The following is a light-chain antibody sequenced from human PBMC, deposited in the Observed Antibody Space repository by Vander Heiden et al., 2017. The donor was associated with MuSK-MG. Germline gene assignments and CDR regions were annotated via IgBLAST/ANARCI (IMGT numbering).Light chain of an antibody. CDR3: SSYADSGTRV. Sequence: QSALIQPASVSGSPGQSLTISCTGTASDVGGFNYVSWHQQHPDKVPKWLVYDVSKRPSGASNRFSGSKSGNTASLTISGLQVEDEADYYCSSYADSGTRVFGTGTRVTVL. J-gene: IGLJ1*01. CDR1: ASDVGGFNY. CDR2: DVS. V-gene: IGLV2-14*03.